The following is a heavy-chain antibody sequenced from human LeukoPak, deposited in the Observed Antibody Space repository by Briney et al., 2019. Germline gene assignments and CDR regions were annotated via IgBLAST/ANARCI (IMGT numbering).Heavy chain of an antibody. J-gene: IGHJ4*02. D-gene: IGHD3/OR15-3a*01. Sequence: GGSLRLSCAASGFTFSSYGMHWVRQAPGKGLEWVAVISYDGSNKYYADSVKGRFTLSRDNSKNTLYLQMNSLRAEDTAVYYCAVGWTYDYWGQGTLVTVSS. CDR3: AVGWTYDY. V-gene: IGHV3-30*03. CDR1: GFTFSSYG. CDR2: ISYDGSNK.